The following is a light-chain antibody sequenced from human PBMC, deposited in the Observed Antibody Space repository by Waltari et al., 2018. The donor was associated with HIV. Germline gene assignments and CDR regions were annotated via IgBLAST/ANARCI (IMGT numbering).Light chain of an antibody. J-gene: IGLJ2*01. CDR3: QVWDSATDHVL. CDR1: NLERKS. V-gene: IGLV3-21*04. CDR2: YDT. Sequence: SSRLTQPPSVSVAPGETATITCGAINLERKSVPWYQQKAGQAPVVVMSYDTDRPAGIAERFSGFNSGHSATLIISRVGAGDEADYYCQVWDSATDHVLFGGGTRLTVL.